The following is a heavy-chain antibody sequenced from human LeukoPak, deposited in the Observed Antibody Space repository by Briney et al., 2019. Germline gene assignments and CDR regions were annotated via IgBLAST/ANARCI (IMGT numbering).Heavy chain of an antibody. CDR1: GFILSNSW. J-gene: IGHJ4*02. CDR3: ARTVRVVDY. Sequence: GGSLRLSPAASGFILSNSWMSWVRPAPGKGLECVAHIKPDGSEKYHVDSVKGRFTISRDNAKNSVYLQMNSLRAEDTAVYFCARTVRVVDYWGQGTQVTVSS. D-gene: IGHD1-1*01. V-gene: IGHV3-7*01. CDR2: IKPDGSEK.